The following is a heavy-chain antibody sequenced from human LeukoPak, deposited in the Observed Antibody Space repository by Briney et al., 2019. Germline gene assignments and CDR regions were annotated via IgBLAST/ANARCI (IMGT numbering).Heavy chain of an antibody. V-gene: IGHV3-74*01. CDR1: GFAFSTYW. CDR2: INSDGST. Sequence: GGSLRLSCVTSGFAFSTYWMHWVRQAPGKGLVWVSRINSDGSTVYADSVKGRFTISRDNAKNTLYLQMNSLRVEDTAVYYCARDRWYNPESWGQGTLVTVSS. CDR3: ARDRWYNPES. J-gene: IGHJ5*02. D-gene: IGHD1-1*01.